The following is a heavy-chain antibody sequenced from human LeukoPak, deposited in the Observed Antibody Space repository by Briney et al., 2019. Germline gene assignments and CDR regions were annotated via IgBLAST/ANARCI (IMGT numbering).Heavy chain of an antibody. J-gene: IGHJ4*02. D-gene: IGHD4-17*01. CDR2: ISSSGNTI. CDR1: GFTFSDYY. Sequence: GGSLRLSCAASGFTFSDYYMSWIRQAPGKGLEWVSYISSSGNTIYYADPVKGRFTFSRENAKNSLYLQMHSLRAEDTAVYYCARTGWLQYGDYVAFDYWGQGTLVTVSS. V-gene: IGHV3-11*01. CDR3: ARTGWLQYGDYVAFDY.